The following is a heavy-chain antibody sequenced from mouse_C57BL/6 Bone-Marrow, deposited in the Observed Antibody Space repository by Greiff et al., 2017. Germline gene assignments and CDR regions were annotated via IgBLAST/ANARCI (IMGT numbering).Heavy chain of an antibody. CDR2: IYPSDSET. CDR1: GYTFTSYW. D-gene: IGHD2-2*01. J-gene: IGHJ2*01. CDR3: ARSRVTPYYFDY. Sequence: QVQLQQSGAELVRPGSSVKLSCKASGYTFTSYWMDWVKQRPGQGLEWIGNIYPSDSETHYNQKFKDKATLTVDKSSSTAYMQLSSLTSEDSAVYYCARSRVTPYYFDYWGQGTTLTVSS. V-gene: IGHV1-61*01.